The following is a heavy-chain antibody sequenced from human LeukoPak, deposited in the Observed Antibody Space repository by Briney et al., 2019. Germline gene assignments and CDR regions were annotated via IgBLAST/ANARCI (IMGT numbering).Heavy chain of an antibody. Sequence: GGSLRLSCAASGFTFSSYAMSWVRPAPGKGLEGVSAISGSGGSTYYADSVKGRFTISRDNSKNTLYLQMNSLRAEDTAVYYCAKVSYGDYLYFDYWGQGTLVTVSS. CDR2: ISGSGGST. V-gene: IGHV3-23*01. CDR3: AKVSYGDYLYFDY. D-gene: IGHD4-17*01. J-gene: IGHJ4*02. CDR1: GFTFSSYA.